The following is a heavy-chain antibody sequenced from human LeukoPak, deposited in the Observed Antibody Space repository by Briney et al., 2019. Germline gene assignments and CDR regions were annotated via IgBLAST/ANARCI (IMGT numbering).Heavy chain of an antibody. V-gene: IGHV3-48*03. CDR3: ARLMATTDHDAFDI. J-gene: IGHJ3*02. CDR1: GFTFSSYE. D-gene: IGHD5-24*01. Sequence: PGGSLRLSCAASGFTFSSYEMNWVRQAPGKGLEWVSYISSSGSTIYYADSVKGRFTIPRDNAKNSLYLQMNSLRAEDTAVYYCARLMATTDHDAFDIWGQGTMVTVSS. CDR2: ISSSGSTI.